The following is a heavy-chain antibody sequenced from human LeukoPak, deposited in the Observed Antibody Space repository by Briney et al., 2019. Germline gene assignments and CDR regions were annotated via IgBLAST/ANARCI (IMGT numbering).Heavy chain of an antibody. CDR1: GFTFSNYF. CDR3: ARATYSTSHFSYYFDY. CDR2: INSDGTTT. D-gene: IGHD6-6*01. J-gene: IGHJ4*02. Sequence: GGSLRLSCAASGFTFSNYFMHWVRQAPGKGLVWVSRINSDGTTTMYADSVKGRFTISRDNAKNTLYLQMNSLRVDDTAVYYCARATYSTSHFSYYFDYWGQGTLVTVSS. V-gene: IGHV3-74*03.